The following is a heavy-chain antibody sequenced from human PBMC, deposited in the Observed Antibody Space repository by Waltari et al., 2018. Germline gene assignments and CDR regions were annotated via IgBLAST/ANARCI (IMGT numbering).Heavy chain of an antibody. CDR1: GFMFSNHW. J-gene: IGHJ4*02. V-gene: IGHV3-7*01. D-gene: IGHD1-20*01. Sequence: EVQLVESGGGLVQPGGSLRLSCAASGFMFSNHWMSWVRQAPGKGLEWVANIKQDGGEVYYVDSVKGRFTISRDNAKNSLYLQMNSLRAEDTAVYYCARDPHDNWNDLDYWGQGTLVTVSS. CDR3: ARDPHDNWNDLDY. CDR2: IKQDGGEV.